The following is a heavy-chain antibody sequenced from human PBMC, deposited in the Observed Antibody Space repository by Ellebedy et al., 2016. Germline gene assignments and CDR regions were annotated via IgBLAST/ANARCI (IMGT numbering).Heavy chain of an antibody. Sequence: GGSLRLSXAASGFTFSSYSMNWVRQAPGKGLEWVSSISSSSSYIYYADSVKGRFTISRDNAKNSLYLQMNSLRAEDTAVYYCARDPGWEPPDAFDIWGQGTMVTVSS. CDR1: GFTFSSYS. D-gene: IGHD1-26*01. V-gene: IGHV3-21*01. CDR2: ISSSSSYI. CDR3: ARDPGWEPPDAFDI. J-gene: IGHJ3*02.